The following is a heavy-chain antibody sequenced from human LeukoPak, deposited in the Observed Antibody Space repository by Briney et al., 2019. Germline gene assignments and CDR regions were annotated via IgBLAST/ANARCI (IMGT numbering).Heavy chain of an antibody. J-gene: IGHJ4*02. D-gene: IGHD3-10*01. CDR3: ARGYGSGSPFDY. CDR1: GGTFSSYA. V-gene: IGHV1-69*01. CDR2: VIPIFGTA. Sequence: SVKVSCKASGGTFSSYAISWVRQAPGQGLEWMGGVIPIFGTANYAQKFQGRVTITADESTSTAYMELSSLRSEDTAVYYCARGYGSGSPFDYWGQGTLVTVSS.